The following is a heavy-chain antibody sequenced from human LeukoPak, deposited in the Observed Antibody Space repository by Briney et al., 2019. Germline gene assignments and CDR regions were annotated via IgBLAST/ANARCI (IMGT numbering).Heavy chain of an antibody. CDR1: GFNFGDYA. CDR2: IRNKAYGATT. CDR3: SRGPANNHSWSGSYDNWFGP. Sequence: GGSLRLSCRSSGFNFGDYAMTWVRQAPGKGLEWVGFIRNKAYGATTQYAASVKGRFTISRDDSKSVADLQMNNLKTEDTAVYYCSRGPANNHSWSGSYDNWFGPWGQGTLVTVST. D-gene: IGHD3-3*02. V-gene: IGHV3-49*04. J-gene: IGHJ5*02.